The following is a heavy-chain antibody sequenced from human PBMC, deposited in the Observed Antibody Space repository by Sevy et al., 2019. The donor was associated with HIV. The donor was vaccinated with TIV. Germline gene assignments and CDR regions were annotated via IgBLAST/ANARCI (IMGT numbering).Heavy chain of an antibody. CDR1: GYTFTSYG. CDR2: ISAYNGNT. J-gene: IGHJ5*02. Sequence: ASVKVSCKASGYTFTSYGISWVRQAPGQGLEWMGWISAYNGNTNYAQKLQGRVTMTTDTSTSTAYMELRSLRSDDTAVYYCATDPPQQLVLEYNSFDPWGQGTLVTVSS. CDR3: ATDPPQQLVLEYNSFDP. V-gene: IGHV1-18*04. D-gene: IGHD6-13*01.